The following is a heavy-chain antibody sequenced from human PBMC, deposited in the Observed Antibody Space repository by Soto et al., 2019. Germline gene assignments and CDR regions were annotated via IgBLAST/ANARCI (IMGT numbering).Heavy chain of an antibody. CDR2: IYPGDSDT. CDR1: GYSFTSYW. Sequence: PGESLKISCKGSGYSFTSYWIGWVRQMPGKGLEWMGIIYPGDSDTRYSPSFQGQVTISADKSISTAYLQWSSLKASDTAMYYCATTPPASSPSVADTDWTDYWGQGTLVTVSS. CDR3: ATTPPASSPSVADTDWTDY. V-gene: IGHV5-51*01. J-gene: IGHJ4*02. D-gene: IGHD6-19*01.